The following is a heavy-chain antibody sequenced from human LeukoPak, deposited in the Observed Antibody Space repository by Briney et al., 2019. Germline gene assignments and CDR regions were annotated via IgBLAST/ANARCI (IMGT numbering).Heavy chain of an antibody. V-gene: IGHV5-51*01. CDR2: IYPGDSDT. CDR1: GYSFTNYW. CDR3: VRQGSIWYYFDY. Sequence: PGESLQISCKASGYSFTNYWIGWVRQLPGKGLEWMGIIYPGDSDTRYSPSFQGQVTISADKSITTAYLEWSSLKASDTAMYYCVRQGSIWYYFDYWGQGTLVTVSS. J-gene: IGHJ4*02. D-gene: IGHD6-13*01.